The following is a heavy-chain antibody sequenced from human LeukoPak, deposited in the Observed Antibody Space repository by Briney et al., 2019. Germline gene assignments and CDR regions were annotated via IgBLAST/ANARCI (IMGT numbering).Heavy chain of an antibody. CDR3: AKDGGSSPYYFDY. J-gene: IGHJ4*02. D-gene: IGHD1-26*01. CDR1: GFTFSSYA. CDR2: ISGSGGST. V-gene: IGHV3-23*01. Sequence: GGSLRLSCAASGFTFSSYAMSWVRQAPGKGLEWVSAISGSGGSTYYADSVKGRFTISRNNSKNTLYLQMNSLRAEDTAVYYCAKDGGSSPYYFDYWGQGTLVTVSS.